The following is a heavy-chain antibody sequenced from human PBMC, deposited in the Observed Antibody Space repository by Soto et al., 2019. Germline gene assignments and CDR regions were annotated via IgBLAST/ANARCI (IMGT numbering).Heavy chain of an antibody. J-gene: IGHJ5*02. D-gene: IGHD4-17*01. V-gene: IGHV3-33*01. Sequence: QVQLVESGGGVVQPGRSLRLSCAASGFTFSNYGMHWVHQAPGKGLEWVAVIWYDGTNKYYGDSVKGRFTISRDYSKNTLFLQMNSLRAEDTALYYCARDSDYGSNSGWLDPWGQGTLVTVSS. CDR2: IWYDGTNK. CDR3: ARDSDYGSNSGWLDP. CDR1: GFTFSNYG.